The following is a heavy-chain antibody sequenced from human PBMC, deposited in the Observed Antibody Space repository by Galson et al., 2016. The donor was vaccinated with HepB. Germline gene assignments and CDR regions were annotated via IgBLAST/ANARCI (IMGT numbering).Heavy chain of an antibody. J-gene: IGHJ6*02. V-gene: IGHV3-48*02. D-gene: IGHD3-10*01. Sequence: SLRLSCAASGFAFNSYTMNWVRQAPGKGLEWLSYISTNGGAIYYADSAKGRFTISRDNAQNLLFLQMNSLRDEDTAVYYCARVLFGSGSYWCLDVWGQGTTVTVSS. CDR2: ISTNGGAI. CDR3: ARVLFGSGSYWCLDV. CDR1: GFAFNSYT.